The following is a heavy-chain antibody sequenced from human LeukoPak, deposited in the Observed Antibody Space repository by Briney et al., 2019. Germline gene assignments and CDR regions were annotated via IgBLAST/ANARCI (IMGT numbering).Heavy chain of an antibody. CDR3: AREIRSSSWYSFDY. Sequence: PSETLSLTCTVSGDSISSNSYYWGWIRQPPGKGLEWIGSIFYSGSTYYNPSLKSRVTISVDTSKSQFSLKLSSVTAADTAVYYCAREIRSSSWYSFDYWGQGTLVTVSS. CDR1: GDSISSNSYY. V-gene: IGHV4-39*02. CDR2: IFYSGST. D-gene: IGHD6-13*01. J-gene: IGHJ4*02.